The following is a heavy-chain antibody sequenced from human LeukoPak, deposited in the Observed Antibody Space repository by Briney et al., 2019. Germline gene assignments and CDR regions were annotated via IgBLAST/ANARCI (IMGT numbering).Heavy chain of an antibody. J-gene: IGHJ4*02. Sequence: GGSLRLSCAASGFTFSSYGMHWVRQAPGKGLEWVAVISYDGSNKYYADSVKGRFTISRDNSKNTLYLRMNSLRAEDTAVYYCARALDYWGQGTLVTVSS. CDR3: ARALDY. V-gene: IGHV3-30*03. CDR2: ISYDGSNK. CDR1: GFTFSSYG.